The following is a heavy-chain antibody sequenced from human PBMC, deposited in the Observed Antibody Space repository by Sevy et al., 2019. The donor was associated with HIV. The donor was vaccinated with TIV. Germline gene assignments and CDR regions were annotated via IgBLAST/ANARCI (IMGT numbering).Heavy chain of an antibody. V-gene: IGHV1-3*01. D-gene: IGHD3-3*01. Sequence: ASVKVSCKASGYTFTNYVMHWVRQAPGQSLEWMGSINAGDGDTKYPQHFQGRVAITWDTSASTAYLELNSLRAEDTALYYCARDPVRGHDDPDDYFDYWGQGTLVTVSS. CDR2: INAGDGDT. CDR3: ARDPVRGHDDPDDYFDY. J-gene: IGHJ4*02. CDR1: GYTFTNYV.